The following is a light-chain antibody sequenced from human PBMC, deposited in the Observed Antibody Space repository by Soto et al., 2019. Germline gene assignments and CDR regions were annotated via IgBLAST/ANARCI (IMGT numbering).Light chain of an antibody. V-gene: IGLV2-11*01. Sequence: QSALTQPRSVSGSPGQSVTISCTGTSSDVGDYNYVSWYQQHPGKAPKLMIYDVSKRPSGVAERFSGSKSGNTASLTISGLQAEDETYYYCCSYARSYILDVFVTGTKLTAL. J-gene: IGLJ1*01. CDR3: CSYARSYILDV. CDR2: DVS. CDR1: SSDVGDYNY.